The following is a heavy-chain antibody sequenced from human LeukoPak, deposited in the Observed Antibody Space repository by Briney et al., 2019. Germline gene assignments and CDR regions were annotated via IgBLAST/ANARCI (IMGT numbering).Heavy chain of an antibody. J-gene: IGHJ6*02. CDR1: GFTFDDYA. V-gene: IGHV3-9*01. CDR2: ISWNSGSI. Sequence: GRSLRLSCAASGFTFDDYAMHWVRQAPGKGLEWVSGISWNSGSIGYADSVKGRFTISRDNAKNSLYLQMNSLRAEDTALYYCAKDGPGSYYFGPTIYYYYYGMDVWGQRTTVTVSS. CDR3: AKDGPGSYYFGPTIYYYYYGMDV. D-gene: IGHD3-10*01.